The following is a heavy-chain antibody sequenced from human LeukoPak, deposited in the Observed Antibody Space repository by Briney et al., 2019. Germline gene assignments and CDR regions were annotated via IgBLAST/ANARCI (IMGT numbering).Heavy chain of an antibody. CDR1: GGSISSYY. V-gene: IGHV4-59*08. J-gene: IGHJ6*03. CDR3: ARQHGDYRPPYYYYMDV. CDR2: IYYSGST. D-gene: IGHD4-17*01. Sequence: SETLSLTCTVSGGSISSYYWSWIRQPPGKGLEWIGYIYYSGSTNYNPSLKSRVTISLDTSKNQFSLKLSSVTAADTAVYYCARQHGDYRPPYYYYMDVWGNGTTVTVSS.